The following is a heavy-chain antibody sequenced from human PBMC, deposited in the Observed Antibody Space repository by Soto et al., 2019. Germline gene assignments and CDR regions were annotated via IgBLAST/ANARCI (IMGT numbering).Heavy chain of an antibody. CDR2: IYWDGDE. CDR1: GFSLRTDEVG. D-gene: IGHD3-10*01. Sequence: QISLKESGPTLVKPTQTLTLTCTFSGFSLRTDEVGVGWIGQPPGKALEWLALIYWDGDERYSPSLNSRLTITKATSKNQVLLTLTSVEPIDTATYYCAHGVYTSGTSLDYWGQGTLVTVSS. V-gene: IGHV2-5*02. CDR3: AHGVYTSGTSLDY. J-gene: IGHJ4*02.